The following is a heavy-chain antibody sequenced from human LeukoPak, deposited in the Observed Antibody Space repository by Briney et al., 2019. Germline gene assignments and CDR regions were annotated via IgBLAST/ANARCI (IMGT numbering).Heavy chain of an antibody. CDR2: INPNSGGT. D-gene: IGHD4-17*01. CDR1: GYTFTGYY. CDR3: ARLADGDFHH. J-gene: IGHJ1*01. V-gene: IGHV1-2*02. Sequence: ASVKVSCKASGYTFTGYYMHWVRQAPGQGLEWMGWINPNSGGTNYAQKFQGRVTMTRDKSISTAYLQWSGLTASDTAMYYCARLADGDFHHWGQGTLVTVSS.